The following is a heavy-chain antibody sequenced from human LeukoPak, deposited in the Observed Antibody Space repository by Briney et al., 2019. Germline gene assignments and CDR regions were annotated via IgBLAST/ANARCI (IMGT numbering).Heavy chain of an antibody. CDR1: GFTFSSYW. CDR2: IKQDGSEK. V-gene: IGHV3-7*01. D-gene: IGHD3-22*01. J-gene: IGHJ4*02. CDR3: ARESSGYYSDY. Sequence: GGSLRLSCAASGFTFSSYWMSWVRQAPGKRLEWVANIKQDGSEKYYVDSVKGRFTISRDNAKNSLYLQMNSLRAEDTAVYYCARESSGYYSDYWGQGTLVTVSS.